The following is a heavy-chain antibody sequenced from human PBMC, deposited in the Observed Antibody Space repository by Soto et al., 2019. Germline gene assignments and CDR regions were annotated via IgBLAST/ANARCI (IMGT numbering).Heavy chain of an antibody. CDR2: IYPNDADT. D-gene: IGHD3-10*01. V-gene: IGHV5-51*01. Sequence: PGESLKISCKGSGYSFTYYWIAWVRQRPGKDLEWMGIIYPNDADTRYNPSFQGQVTISADKSISTAYLQWSSLKASDTAMYYCARHVIAVRDRRRYGMDVWGQGTTVTVSS. J-gene: IGHJ6*02. CDR1: GYSFTYYW. CDR3: ARHVIAVRDRRRYGMDV.